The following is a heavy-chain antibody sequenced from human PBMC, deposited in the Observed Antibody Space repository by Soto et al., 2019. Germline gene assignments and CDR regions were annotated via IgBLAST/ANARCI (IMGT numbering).Heavy chain of an antibody. Sequence: QLQLQESGPGLVKPSETLSLTCTVSGGSISSSSYYWGWIRQPPGKGLEWIGSIYYSGSTYYNPSLKMRVTIPVDTSKNQFSLKLSSVTAADTAVYYCARRYSGGGSPNGMDVWGQGTTVTVSS. J-gene: IGHJ6*02. CDR2: IYYSGST. CDR3: ARRYSGGGSPNGMDV. CDR1: GGSISSSSYY. V-gene: IGHV4-39*01. D-gene: IGHD2-15*01.